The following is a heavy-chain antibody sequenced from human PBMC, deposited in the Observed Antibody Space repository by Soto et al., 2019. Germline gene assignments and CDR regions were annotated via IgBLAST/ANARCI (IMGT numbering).Heavy chain of an antibody. CDR2: IYYSGST. V-gene: IGHV4-30-4*01. J-gene: IGHJ6*02. CDR1: GGSISSGDYY. Sequence: LSLTCTVSGGSISSGDYYWSWIRQPPGKGLEWIGYIYYSGSTYYNPSLKRRVTISVDTSKNQFSLKLSSVTAADTAVYYCARDSLGGHYYYYYGMDVWGQGTTVTVSS. CDR3: ARDSLGGHYYYYYGMDV.